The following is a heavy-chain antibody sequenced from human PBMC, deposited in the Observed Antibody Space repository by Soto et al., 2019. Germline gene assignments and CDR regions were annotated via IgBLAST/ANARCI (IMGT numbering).Heavy chain of an antibody. CDR2: IWYDGSNE. V-gene: IGHV3-33*01. CDR1: GFTFSSYG. D-gene: IGHD1-20*01. CDR3: ASKGITNYYGVDV. Sequence: GGSLRLSCAASGFTFSSYGMHWVRQAPGKGLEWVAVIWYDGSNEYYADSVKGRFTISRDNSKNTLYLQMNSLRAEDTAVYYCASKGITNYYGVDVWGQGTTVTVSS. J-gene: IGHJ6*02.